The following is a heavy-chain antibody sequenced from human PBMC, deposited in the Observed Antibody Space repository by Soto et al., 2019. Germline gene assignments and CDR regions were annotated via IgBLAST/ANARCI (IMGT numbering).Heavy chain of an antibody. CDR2: SSATGAGT. CDR1: GFTFSSYG. D-gene: IGHD1-7*01. J-gene: IGHJ4*02. V-gene: IGHV3-23*01. CDR3: AKDRRAGGNYGLYSDF. Sequence: EVQLLESGGGLVQPGGSLRLSCAAPGFTFSSYGMTWVRQAPGKGLEWVSFSSATGAGTYYADSVKGRFTISRDNSKNTLYLQMTSLRADDTAVYYCAKDRRAGGNYGLYSDFWGQGALVIVSS.